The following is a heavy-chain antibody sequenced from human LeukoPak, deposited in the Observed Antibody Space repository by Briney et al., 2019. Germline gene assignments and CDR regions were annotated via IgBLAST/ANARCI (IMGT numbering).Heavy chain of an antibody. CDR3: ARRSSSWDRYDN. V-gene: IGHV5-51*01. D-gene: IGHD6-13*01. CDR2: IYPGDSDT. Sequence: KLGESLKISCKGSGYSFTSYWIGWVRQMPGKGLEWMWIIYPGDSDTKYSPSFQGQVTISADKSISTAYLQWSSLKASDTAMYYCARRSSSWDRYDNWGQGTLVTVSS. CDR1: GYSFTSYW. J-gene: IGHJ4*02.